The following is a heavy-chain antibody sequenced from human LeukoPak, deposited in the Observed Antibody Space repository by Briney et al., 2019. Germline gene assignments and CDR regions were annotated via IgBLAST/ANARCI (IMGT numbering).Heavy chain of an antibody. CDR3: ARDRSYYDSSGYSN. Sequence: ASVKVSCKASGYTFTGYYMHWVRQAPGQGLEWMGWISADNGNTNYAQKLQGRVTMTTDTSTSTADMELRSLRSDDTAVYYCARDRSYYDSSGYSNWGQGTLVTVSS. V-gene: IGHV1-18*04. J-gene: IGHJ4*02. CDR1: GYTFTGYY. CDR2: ISADNGNT. D-gene: IGHD3-22*01.